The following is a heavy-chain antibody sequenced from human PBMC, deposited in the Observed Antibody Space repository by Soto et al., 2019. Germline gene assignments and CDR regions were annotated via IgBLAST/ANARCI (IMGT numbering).Heavy chain of an antibody. Sequence: QVQLVQSGAEVKKPGASVKVSCKASGYTFTNFGISWVRQAPGQGLEWMGWISAYNGKTNYAQNFQGRVTMTTDTSTGTAYIELRSLRPEETDVYYCARGGTPIDHWGQGTLGTVSP. J-gene: IGHJ4*02. D-gene: IGHD3-16*01. CDR1: GYTFTNFG. CDR2: ISAYNGKT. CDR3: ARGGTPIDH. V-gene: IGHV1-18*01.